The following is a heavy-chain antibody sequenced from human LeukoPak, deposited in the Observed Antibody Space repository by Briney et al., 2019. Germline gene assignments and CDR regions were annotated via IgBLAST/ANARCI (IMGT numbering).Heavy chain of an antibody. CDR1: GCTFSDYA. CDR3: AKHGCTGTRCYINY. J-gene: IGHJ4*02. D-gene: IGHD2-2*02. Sequence: GGSLRLSCAASGCTFSDYAMSWVRQAPGKGLEWASIMSGGGETTYYADSVRGRFTISRDNSKNTLYLQMNSLRAEDTAVYYCAKHGCTGTRCYINYWGQGTLVTVSS. V-gene: IGHV3-23*01. CDR2: MSGGGETT.